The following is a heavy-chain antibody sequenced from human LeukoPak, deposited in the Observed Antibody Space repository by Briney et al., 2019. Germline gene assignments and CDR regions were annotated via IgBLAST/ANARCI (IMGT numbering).Heavy chain of an antibody. J-gene: IGHJ4*02. CDR1: GGSFSGYY. D-gene: IGHD3-16*02. V-gene: IGHV4-59*01. CDR2: IYYSGST. CDR3: ASFPYDYVWGSYRY. Sequence: SETLSLTCAVYGGSFSGYYWSWIRQPPGKGLEWIGYIYYSGSTNYNPSLKSRVTISVDTSKNQFSLKLSSVTAADTAVYYCASFPYDYVWGSYRYWGQGTLVTVSS.